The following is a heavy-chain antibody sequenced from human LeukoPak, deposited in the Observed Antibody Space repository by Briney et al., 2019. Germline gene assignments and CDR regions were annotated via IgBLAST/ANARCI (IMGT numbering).Heavy chain of an antibody. CDR2: IKSKTDGGTT. CDR1: GFTFSNAW. J-gene: IGHJ4*02. CDR3: TTSLSGYDFLFDY. D-gene: IGHD5-12*01. Sequence: PGGSLRLSCAASGFTFSNAWMSWVRQAPGKGLEWVGSIKSKTDGGTTDYAAPVKDRFTFSRDDSKNTLYLQMNNLQTEDTAVYYCTTSLSGYDFLFDYWGQGTLVTVSS. V-gene: IGHV3-15*01.